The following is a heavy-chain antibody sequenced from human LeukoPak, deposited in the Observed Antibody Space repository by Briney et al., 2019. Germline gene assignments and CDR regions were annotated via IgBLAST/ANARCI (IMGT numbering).Heavy chain of an antibody. V-gene: IGHV4-39*01. CDR1: GDSISTSNSY. CDR2: IYYSGNT. D-gene: IGHD3-3*01. Sequence: SETLSLTCTVSGDSISTSNSYWGWIRQPPWKGLEWIGSIYYSGNTYYNASLKSRVTISVDTSKNQFSLKFTSVTAADTAVYYCAKLNNYDLMIDYWGQGTLVTVSS. CDR3: AKLNNYDLMIDY. J-gene: IGHJ4*02.